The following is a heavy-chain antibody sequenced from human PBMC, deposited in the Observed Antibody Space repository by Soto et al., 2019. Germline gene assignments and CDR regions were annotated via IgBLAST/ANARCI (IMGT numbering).Heavy chain of an antibody. V-gene: IGHV2-5*02. J-gene: IGHJ5*02. CDR1: GFSLSTSGVG. D-gene: IGHD3-22*01. Sequence: QITLKESGPTLVKPTQTLTLTCTFSGFSLSTSGVGVGWIRQPPGKALEWLALIYWDDDKRYSPSLKSRLTITKDTSKNQVVLTRTNMDPVDTATYYCAHSLIGYYYDSSGSNWFDPWGQGTLVTVSS. CDR2: IYWDDDK. CDR3: AHSLIGYYYDSSGSNWFDP.